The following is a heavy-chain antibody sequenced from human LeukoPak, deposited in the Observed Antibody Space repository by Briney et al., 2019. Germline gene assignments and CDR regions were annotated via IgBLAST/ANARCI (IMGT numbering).Heavy chain of an antibody. J-gene: IGHJ4*02. V-gene: IGHV4-34*01. CDR1: GGSFSGYY. Sequence: SETLSLTCAVYGGSFSGYYWSWIRQPPGKGLEWIGEINHSGSTNYNPSLKSRVTISVDTSKNQFSLKLSSVTAADTAVYYCARDPLSYSSGWYVAFDYWGQGTLVTVFS. CDR3: ARDPLSYSSGWYVAFDY. D-gene: IGHD6-19*01. CDR2: INHSGST.